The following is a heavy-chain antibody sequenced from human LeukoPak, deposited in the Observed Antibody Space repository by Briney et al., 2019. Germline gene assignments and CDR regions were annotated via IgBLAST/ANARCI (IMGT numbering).Heavy chain of an antibody. CDR1: GFTFSSYG. Sequence: PGGSLRLSCAASGFTFSSYGMHWVREAPGKGLEGVAFIRYDGSNKYYADSVKGRFTISRDNSKNTLYLQMNSLRAEDTAVYYCAKAQSRYSSGYDYWGQGTLVTVSS. V-gene: IGHV3-30*02. CDR3: AKAQSRYSSGYDY. D-gene: IGHD6-19*01. J-gene: IGHJ4*02. CDR2: IRYDGSNK.